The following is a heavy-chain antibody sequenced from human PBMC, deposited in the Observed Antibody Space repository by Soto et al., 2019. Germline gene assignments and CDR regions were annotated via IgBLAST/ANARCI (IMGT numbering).Heavy chain of an antibody. CDR3: ARVGGQLVPGFDY. J-gene: IGHJ4*02. D-gene: IGHD6-6*01. CDR2: ISSSSSYI. Sequence: EVQLVESGGGLVKPGGSLRLSCAASGFTFSSYSMNWVRQAPGKGLEWVSPISSSSSYIYYAGSVKGRFTISRDNAKNSLYLQMNSLRAEDTAVYYCARVGGQLVPGFDYWGQGTLVTVSS. CDR1: GFTFSSYS. V-gene: IGHV3-21*01.